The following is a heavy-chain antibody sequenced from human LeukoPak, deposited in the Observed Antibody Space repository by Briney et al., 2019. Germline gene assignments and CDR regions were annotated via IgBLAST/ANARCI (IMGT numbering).Heavy chain of an antibody. J-gene: IGHJ4*02. Sequence: SETLSLTCTVSGGSISSGDYYWRWIRQPPGKGLEWIGYIYYSGSTYYNPSLKSRVTIPVDTSKNQFSLKLSSVTAADTAVYYCARVAYDSSGYSYYFDYWGQGTLVTVSS. CDR3: ARVAYDSSGYSYYFDY. CDR2: IYYSGST. D-gene: IGHD3-22*01. CDR1: GGSISSGDYY. V-gene: IGHV4-30-4*01.